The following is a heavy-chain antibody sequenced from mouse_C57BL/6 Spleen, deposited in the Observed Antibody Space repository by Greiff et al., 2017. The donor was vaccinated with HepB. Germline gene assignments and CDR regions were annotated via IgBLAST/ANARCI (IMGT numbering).Heavy chain of an antibody. D-gene: IGHD2-4*01. J-gene: IGHJ3*01. CDR1: GYTFTDYY. V-gene: IGHV1-75*01. CDR2: IFPGSGST. CDR3: ARLGDYDGFAY. Sequence: QVHVKQSGPELVKPGASVKISCKASGYTFTDYYINWVKQRPGQGLEWIGWIFPGSGSTYYNEKFKGKATLTVDKSSSTAYMLLSSLTSEDSAVYFCARLGDYDGFAYWGQGTLVTVSA.